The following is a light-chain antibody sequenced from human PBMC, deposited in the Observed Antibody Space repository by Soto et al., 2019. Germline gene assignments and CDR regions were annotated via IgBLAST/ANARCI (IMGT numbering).Light chain of an antibody. CDR1: SSNIGSNT. CDR3: AAWDDSLVV. CDR2: SNN. Sequence: SVLTQPPSASGTPGQRVTISCSGSSSNIGSNTVNWYQQLPGTAPKLLIYSNNQRPSGVPDRFSGSKSGTSAPLAISGLQSEDEADYYCAAWDDSLVVFGGGTKVTVL. V-gene: IGLV1-44*01. J-gene: IGLJ2*01.